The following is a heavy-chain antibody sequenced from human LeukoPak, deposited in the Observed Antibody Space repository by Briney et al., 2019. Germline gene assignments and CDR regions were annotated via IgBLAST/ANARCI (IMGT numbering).Heavy chain of an antibody. D-gene: IGHD3-16*01. CDR2: IFPGDYDT. V-gene: IGHV5-51*07. Sequence: GESLKISCEGSGKVFTNNWIGWVHQMPGKGLEWMGNIFPGDYDTRYSPSFEGQVTISVDKSINTAYLQWISLRASDTAMYCCAIVGGGFDKWGQGTLVTVSS. CDR3: AIVGGGFDK. J-gene: IGHJ4*02. CDR1: GKVFTNNW.